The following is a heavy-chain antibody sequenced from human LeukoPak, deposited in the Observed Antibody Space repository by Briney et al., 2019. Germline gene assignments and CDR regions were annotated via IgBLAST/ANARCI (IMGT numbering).Heavy chain of an antibody. CDR3: ARGGGDVPIDY. J-gene: IGHJ4*02. D-gene: IGHD2-21*02. Sequence: GSLRLSCAASGFTFSTYSMNWVRQAPGKGLEWVSSISSRSYIYYADSVKGRFIISRDNAKNSLYLQMNSLRAEDTALYYCARGGGDVPIDYWGQGTLVTVSS. CDR2: ISSRSYI. CDR1: GFTFSTYS. V-gene: IGHV3-21*01.